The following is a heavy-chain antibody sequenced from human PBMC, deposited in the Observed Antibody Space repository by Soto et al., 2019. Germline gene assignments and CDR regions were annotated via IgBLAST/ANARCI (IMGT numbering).Heavy chain of an antibody. CDR3: ATPQQR. CDR2: ISWNSGSI. Sequence: GGSLRLSCAASGFTFDDYAMHWVRQAPGKGLEWVSGISWNSGSIGYADSVKGRFTISRDNAKNSLYLQMNSLRAEDTALYYCATPQQRWGQGTLVTVSS. CDR1: GFTFDDYA. V-gene: IGHV3-9*01. D-gene: IGHD6-13*01. J-gene: IGHJ4*02.